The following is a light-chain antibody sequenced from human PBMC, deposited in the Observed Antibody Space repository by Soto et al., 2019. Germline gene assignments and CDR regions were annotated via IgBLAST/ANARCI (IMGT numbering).Light chain of an antibody. V-gene: IGKV1-33*01. Sequence: DIQMTQSPSSLSASVGDRVTITCQASHDITNYLNWYQHKPGKAPKLLIYGASNLETGVPSRFSGSGSGTDFTFTISSLQPDDIATYYCQYCDYLPLFGPGTTVDFK. CDR1: HDITNY. CDR3: QYCDYLPL. J-gene: IGKJ3*01. CDR2: GAS.